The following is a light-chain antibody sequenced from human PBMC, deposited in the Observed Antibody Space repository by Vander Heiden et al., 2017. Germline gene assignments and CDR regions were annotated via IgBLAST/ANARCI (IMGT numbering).Light chain of an antibody. Sequence: QSALTPPRPVSGSPGQSVPISCPATSSDVGGDNYVSWYQQHPGQAPMLMMYEVSKRPSGVPDRFSGSKSGNTASLTICGLQAKDEADYYCYSYASSCDVFGTGTKVTVL. J-gene: IGLJ1*01. CDR1: SSDVGGDNY. V-gene: IGLV2-11*02. CDR2: EVS. CDR3: YSYASSCDV.